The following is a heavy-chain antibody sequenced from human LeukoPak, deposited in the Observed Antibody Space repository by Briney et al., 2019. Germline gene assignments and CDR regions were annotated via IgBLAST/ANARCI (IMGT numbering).Heavy chain of an antibody. J-gene: IGHJ6*03. V-gene: IGHV1-18*01. CDR1: GYTFTSYG. CDR2: ISAYNGNT. Sequence: ASVKVSCKASGYTFTSYGISWVRQAPGQGLEWMGWISAYNGNTNYAQKLQGRVTMTTDTSTSTAYMGLRSLRSDDTAVYYCARGAGRSSSWYDYYYYYYMDVWGKGTTVTVSS. D-gene: IGHD6-13*01. CDR3: ARGAGRSSSWYDYYYYYYMDV.